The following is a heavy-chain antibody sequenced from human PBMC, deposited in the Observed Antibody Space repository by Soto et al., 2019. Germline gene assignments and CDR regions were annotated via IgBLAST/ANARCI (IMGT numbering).Heavy chain of an antibody. J-gene: IGHJ3*02. CDR2: IRQDGSDK. D-gene: IGHD6-19*01. CDR1: GFTFSSVW. CDR3: ARDFTLPPLSIAVAGTSAFDI. Sequence: GGSLRLSCAASGFTFSSVWMSWVRQAPGKGLEWVADIRQDGSDKYYVDSVKGRFTISRDNSNNTLYLPMNSLRAEDTAVYYCARDFTLPPLSIAVAGTSAFDIWGQGTMVTVSS. V-gene: IGHV3-7*03.